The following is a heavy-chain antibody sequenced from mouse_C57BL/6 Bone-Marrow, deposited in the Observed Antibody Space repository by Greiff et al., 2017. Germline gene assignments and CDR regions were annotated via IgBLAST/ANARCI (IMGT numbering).Heavy chain of an antibody. CDR3: AREGDYDLARDY. CDR2: IDPSDSYT. Sequence: QVQLQQPGAELVMPGASVKLSCKASGYTFTSYWMHWVKQRPGQGLEWIGEIDPSDSYTNYTQKFKGKFTLTVDKSSSTAYMQLSSLTSEDSAVYYCAREGDYDLARDYWGQGTSVTVSS. V-gene: IGHV1-69*01. D-gene: IGHD2-4*01. CDR1: GYTFTSYW. J-gene: IGHJ4*01.